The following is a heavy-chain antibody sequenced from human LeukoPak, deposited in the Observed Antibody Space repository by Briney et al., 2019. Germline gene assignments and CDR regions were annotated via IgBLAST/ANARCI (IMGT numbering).Heavy chain of an antibody. CDR1: GFTSSDYS. J-gene: IGHJ4*02. D-gene: IGHD6-19*01. CDR3: ARDRGGSGWYEFEC. CDR2: IKQDGSEK. V-gene: IGHV3-7*01. Sequence: GRSLRLSCAPSGFTSSDYSMSWVPHAPRDGQEWVANIKQDGSEKYYVDSVKGRFTISRDNAKNSLYLQMNSLRAEDTAVYYCARDRGGSGWYEFECWGQGTLVTVSS.